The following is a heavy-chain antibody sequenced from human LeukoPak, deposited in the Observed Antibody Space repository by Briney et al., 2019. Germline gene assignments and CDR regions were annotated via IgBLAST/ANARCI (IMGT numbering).Heavy chain of an antibody. CDR2: IYYSGSA. D-gene: IGHD6-13*01. Sequence: SETLSLTCTVSGGSLSSYYWSWIRQPPGKGLEWIGYIYYSGSAKYNPSLKSRVTISVDTSKNQFSLKRSSVTAGDTAVYYCARAPGIAAAGTHFDFWGQGTLVTVSS. V-gene: IGHV4-59*01. J-gene: IGHJ4*02. CDR3: ARAPGIAAAGTHFDF. CDR1: GGSLSSYY.